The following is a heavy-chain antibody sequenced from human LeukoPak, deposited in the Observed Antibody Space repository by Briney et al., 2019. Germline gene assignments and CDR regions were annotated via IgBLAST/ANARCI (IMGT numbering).Heavy chain of an antibody. Sequence: GGSLRLSCAASGFTFSSYAMSWVRQAPGKGLEWVSSISSSSSYIYYADSVKGRFTISRDNAKNSLYLQMNSLRAEDTAVYYCARTPEDCSGGSCYSDYWGQGTLVTVSS. J-gene: IGHJ4*02. V-gene: IGHV3-21*01. CDR3: ARTPEDCSGGSCYSDY. D-gene: IGHD2-15*01. CDR2: ISSSSSYI. CDR1: GFTFSSYA.